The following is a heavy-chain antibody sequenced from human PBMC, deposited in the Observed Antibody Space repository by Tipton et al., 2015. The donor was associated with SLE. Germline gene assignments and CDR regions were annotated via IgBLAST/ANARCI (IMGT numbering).Heavy chain of an antibody. CDR1: GGSFSGYY. V-gene: IGHV4-34*01. Sequence: TLSLTCAVYGGSFSGYYWGWIRQPPGKGLEWIGEINHSGSTNYNPSLKSRVTISVDTSKNQFSLKLSSVTAADTAVYYCARGAAYSSDWFFDNWGQGTLVTVSS. CDR3: ARGAAYSSDWFFDN. D-gene: IGHD6-19*01. CDR2: INHSGST. J-gene: IGHJ4*02.